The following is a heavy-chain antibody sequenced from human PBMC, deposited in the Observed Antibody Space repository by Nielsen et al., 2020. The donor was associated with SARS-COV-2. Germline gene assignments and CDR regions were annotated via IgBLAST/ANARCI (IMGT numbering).Heavy chain of an antibody. J-gene: IGHJ4*02. Sequence: GGSLRLSCAASGFTFSSHAMHWVRQAPGKGLEWVSYISGSGITIYYADSVKGRFTISTDLSNNTLYLQMNSLRVEDTAIYYCTKGAQLGDYWGQGTLVTVSS. V-gene: IGHV3-48*03. CDR1: GFTFSSHA. CDR2: ISGSGITI. D-gene: IGHD6-13*01. CDR3: TKGAQLGDY.